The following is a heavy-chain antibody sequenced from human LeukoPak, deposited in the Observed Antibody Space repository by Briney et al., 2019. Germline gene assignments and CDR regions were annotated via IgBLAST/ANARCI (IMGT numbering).Heavy chain of an antibody. V-gene: IGHV1-8*01. J-gene: IGHJ4*02. CDR1: VYTFTSCD. Sequence: ASVTVSFMCSVYTFTSCDINWVRQATGQGEEGMGWMNHNSGNTGYGQTFQGRITMTRHISIGTAYMELSNLTSEDTAIYYCTRGSSGRRDNWGQGTLVTVSA. CDR2: MNHNSGNT. D-gene: IGHD6-19*01. CDR3: TRGSSGRRDN.